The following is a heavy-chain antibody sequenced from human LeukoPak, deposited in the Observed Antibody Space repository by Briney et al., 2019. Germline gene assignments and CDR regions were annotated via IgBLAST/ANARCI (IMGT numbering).Heavy chain of an antibody. CDR1: GFTFSDYS. J-gene: IGHJ4*02. CDR2: ISSASRTT. CDR3: ARADVSLVRGITTFDY. D-gene: IGHD3-10*01. V-gene: IGHV3-11*04. Sequence: GGSLRLSCAVSGFTFSDYSMTWIRQAPGKGLEWISYISSASRTTYYADSVKGRFTISRDNAKNSLYLQMNSLRAEDTAVYYCARADVSLVRGITTFDYWGQGTLVTVSS.